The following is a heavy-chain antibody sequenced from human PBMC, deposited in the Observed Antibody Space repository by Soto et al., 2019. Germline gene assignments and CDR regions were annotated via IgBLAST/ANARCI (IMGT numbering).Heavy chain of an antibody. CDR3: ARCVSGYYSGFDH. CDR1: GGSISDYY. V-gene: IGHV4-59*01. D-gene: IGHD3-22*01. J-gene: IGHJ4*02. CDR2: IHYSGTT. Sequence: QVQLQESSPGLVKPSETLSLTCNVSGGSISDYYWSWIRQPPGKGLEWIGNIHYSGTTKYNPSLNCRXXISVDTSKNQFSLKLTSVTAADTAMYYCARCVSGYYSGFDHWGQGTLVTVSS.